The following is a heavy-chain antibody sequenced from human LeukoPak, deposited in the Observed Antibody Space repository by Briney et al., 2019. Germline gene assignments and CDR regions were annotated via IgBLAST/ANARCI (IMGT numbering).Heavy chain of an antibody. CDR3: AKGRGRITMIVVLDY. CDR2: ISGSGGST. D-gene: IGHD3-22*01. J-gene: IGHJ4*02. V-gene: IGHV3-23*01. Sequence: GGSLRLSCAASGFTFSSYGMHWVRQAPGKGLEWVSAISGSGGSTYYADSVKGRFTISRDNSKNTLYLQMNSLRAEDTAVYCCAKGRGRITMIVVLDYWGQGTLVTVSS. CDR1: GFTFSSYG.